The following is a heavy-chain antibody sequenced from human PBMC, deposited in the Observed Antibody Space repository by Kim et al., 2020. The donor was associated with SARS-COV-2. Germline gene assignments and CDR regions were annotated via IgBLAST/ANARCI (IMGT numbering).Heavy chain of an antibody. V-gene: IGHV3-11*01. CDR2: ISSGSSTI. CDR1: GFSFSDYF. CDR3: AGGTYYDGVDV. Sequence: GGSLRLSCAASGFSFSDYFMIWIRQAPGKGPEWVSYISSGSSTIHYSDSVKGRFIISRDNTKNSLYLQMSSLRAEDTALYFCAGGTYYDGVDVWGQGTTVTVSS. J-gene: IGHJ6*02.